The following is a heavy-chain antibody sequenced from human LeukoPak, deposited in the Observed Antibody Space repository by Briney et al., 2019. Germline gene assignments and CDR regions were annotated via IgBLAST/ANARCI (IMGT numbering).Heavy chain of an antibody. CDR1: GYSISSGYY. V-gene: IGHV4-38-2*02. CDR2: IYHSGST. Sequence: SETLSLTCTVSGYSISSGYYWGWIRQPPGKGLEWIGSIYHSGSTYYNPSLKSRVTISVDTSKNQFSLKLSSVTAADTAVYYCARGLLWFGEGNWFDPWGQGTLVTVSS. CDR3: ARGLLWFGEGNWFDP. J-gene: IGHJ5*02. D-gene: IGHD3-10*01.